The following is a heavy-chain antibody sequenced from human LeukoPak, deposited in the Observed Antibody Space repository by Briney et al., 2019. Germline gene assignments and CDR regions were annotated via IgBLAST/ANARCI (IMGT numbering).Heavy chain of an antibody. CDR2: IYYSGNT. D-gene: IGHD6-6*01. CDR3: ARGVARIAARALDY. V-gene: IGHV4-39*01. CDR1: GGSISSSSYY. J-gene: IGHJ4*02. Sequence: SETLSLTCAVSGGSISSSSYYWGWIRQPPGKGLEWIGNIYYSGNTYYNPSLKSRVTISVDTSKNQFSLKLSSVTAADTAVYYCARGVARIAARALDYWGQGTLVTVSS.